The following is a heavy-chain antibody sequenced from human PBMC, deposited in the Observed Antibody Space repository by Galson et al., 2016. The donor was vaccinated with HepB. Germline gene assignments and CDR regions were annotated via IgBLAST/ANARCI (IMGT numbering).Heavy chain of an antibody. CDR1: GFTFRSYA. J-gene: IGHJ3*02. CDR2: ISDDGSSK. D-gene: IGHD1-26*01. V-gene: IGHV3-30*03. CDR3: AREWSGWEVRGGALDI. Sequence: SLRLSCAASGFTFRSYAMHWVRQAPGKGLEWVAVISDDGSSKFYADSVEGRFSMPRDNSKSTLYLQMNSLRSEDTAVYYCAREWSGWEVRGGALDIWGQGTMVTVSS.